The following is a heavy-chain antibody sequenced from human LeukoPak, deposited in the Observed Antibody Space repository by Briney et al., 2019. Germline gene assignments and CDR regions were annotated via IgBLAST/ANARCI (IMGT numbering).Heavy chain of an antibody. CDR3: AKGRSIAVAGRGLVDY. CDR2: VWFDGSNE. V-gene: IGHV3-30*02. CDR1: GFIFSSYS. Sequence: GGSLRLSCAASGFIFSSYSLHWVRQAPGKGLEWVAIVWFDGSNEYYVDSVKGRFTISRDSSKNTLYLQMNSLRAEDTAVYYCAKGRSIAVAGRGLVDYWGQGTLVTVSS. J-gene: IGHJ4*02. D-gene: IGHD6-19*01.